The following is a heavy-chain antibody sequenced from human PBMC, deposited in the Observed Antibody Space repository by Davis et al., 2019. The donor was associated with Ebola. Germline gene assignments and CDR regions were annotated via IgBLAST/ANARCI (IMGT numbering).Heavy chain of an antibody. D-gene: IGHD2-15*01. Sequence: PAESLTLSCAASGFTFSSYWMSWVRQAPGKGLEWVANIKQDGSEKYYVDSVKGRFTISRDNSKNTLFLQMNSLRAEDTAVYYCAKIYSVVAATGPVNYWGQGTLVTVSS. CDR2: IKQDGSEK. V-gene: IGHV3-7*01. CDR3: AKIYSVVAATGPVNY. CDR1: GFTFSSYW. J-gene: IGHJ4*02.